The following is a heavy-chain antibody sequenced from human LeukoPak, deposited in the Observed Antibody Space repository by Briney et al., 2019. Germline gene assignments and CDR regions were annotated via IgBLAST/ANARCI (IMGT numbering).Heavy chain of an antibody. CDR3: ARTYYYDSSGCLPFDY. CDR2: IIPILGIA. D-gene: IGHD3-22*01. CDR1: GGTFSSYA. J-gene: IGHJ4*02. V-gene: IGHV1-69*04. Sequence: GSSVKVSCKASGGTFSSYAISWVRQAPGQGLEWMGRIIPILGIANYAQKFQGRVTITADKSTSTAYMELSSLRSEDTAVYYCARTYYYDSSGCLPFDYWGQGTLVTVSS.